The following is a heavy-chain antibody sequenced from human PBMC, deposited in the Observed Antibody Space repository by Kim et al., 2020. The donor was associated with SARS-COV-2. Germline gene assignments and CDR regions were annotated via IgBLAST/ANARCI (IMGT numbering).Heavy chain of an antibody. Sequence: TNHAQSVQGRGTMTTDTSTSTVYMELSSLRSEDTAVYYCAREDYSDLIFDYWGQGTLVTVSS. V-gene: IGHV1-46*01. CDR3: AREDYSDLIFDY. J-gene: IGHJ4*02. CDR2: T. D-gene: IGHD4-17*01.